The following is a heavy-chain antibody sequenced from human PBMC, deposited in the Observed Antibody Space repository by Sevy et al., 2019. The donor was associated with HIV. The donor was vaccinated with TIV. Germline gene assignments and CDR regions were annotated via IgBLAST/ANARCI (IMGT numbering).Heavy chain of an antibody. CDR2: ISYDGSNK. CDR3: ARVLEAQYSSGWYEGRPRGFDY. V-gene: IGHV3-30-3*01. D-gene: IGHD6-19*01. CDR1: GFTFSSYA. Sequence: GGSLRLSCAASGFTFSSYAMHWVRQAPGKGLEWVAVISYDGSNKYYADSVKGRFTISRDNSKNTLYLQMNSLRAEDTAVYYCARVLEAQYSSGWYEGRPRGFDYWGQGTLVTVSS. J-gene: IGHJ4*02.